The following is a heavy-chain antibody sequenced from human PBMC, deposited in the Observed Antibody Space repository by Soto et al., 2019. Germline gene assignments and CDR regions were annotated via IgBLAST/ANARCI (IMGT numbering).Heavy chain of an antibody. CDR2: IWFDGSNE. D-gene: IGHD3-22*01. J-gene: IGHJ4*02. Sequence: QVQLVESGGGVVQPGRSLRLSCAASGFTFSRYAMHWVRQAPGKGLEWVAIIWFDGSNEYYADSVKGRFTIARDNSKNTLYLQMNTLMPNDTAVYYCRRTSVVTAYDFDYWGQGPGVTVSS. V-gene: IGHV3-33*01. CDR1: GFTFSRYA. CDR3: RRTSVVTAYDFDY.